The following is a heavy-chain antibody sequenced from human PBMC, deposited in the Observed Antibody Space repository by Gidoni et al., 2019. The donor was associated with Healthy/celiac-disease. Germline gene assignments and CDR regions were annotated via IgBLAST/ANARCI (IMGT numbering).Heavy chain of an antibody. D-gene: IGHD6-19*01. V-gene: IGHV1-18*01. Sequence: QVQLVQSGAEVKKPGASVKVSCKASGYTFTSSGISWVRQAPGQVLEWMGWISAYNGNTNYAQKLQGRVTMTTDTSTSTAYMELRSLRSDDTAVYYCARDWEGGAVAGTWHAPYYYYGMDVWGQGTTVTVSS. J-gene: IGHJ6*02. CDR3: ARDWEGGAVAGTWHAPYYYYGMDV. CDR2: ISAYNGNT. CDR1: GYTFTSSG.